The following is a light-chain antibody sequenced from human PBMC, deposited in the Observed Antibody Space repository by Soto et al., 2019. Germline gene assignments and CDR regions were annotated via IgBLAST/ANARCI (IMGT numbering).Light chain of an antibody. V-gene: IGKV1-5*03. CDR3: QHYNSYSEA. Sequence: DIPMTQSPSTLSGSVGDRVTITCRASQTISSWVAWYQQKPGKAPKLLIYKASTLKSGVPSRFSGSGSGTEFTLTISSLQPDDFATYYCQHYNSYSEAFGQGTKVDLK. CDR1: QTISSW. CDR2: KAS. J-gene: IGKJ1*01.